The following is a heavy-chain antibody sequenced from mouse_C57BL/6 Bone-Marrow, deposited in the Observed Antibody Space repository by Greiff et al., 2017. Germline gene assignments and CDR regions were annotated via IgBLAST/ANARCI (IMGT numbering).Heavy chain of an antibody. D-gene: IGHD1-1*01. CDR2: IDPENGDT. V-gene: IGHV14-4*01. CDR3: TPYYYGSSYGY. J-gene: IGHJ2*01. Sequence: VQLQQSGAELVRPGASVKLSCTASGFNIKDAYMHWVKQRPEQGLEWIGWIDPENGDTEYASKFQGKATITADTSSNTAYLQLSSLTSEDTAVYYCTPYYYGSSYGYWGQGTTLTVSS. CDR1: GFNIKDAY.